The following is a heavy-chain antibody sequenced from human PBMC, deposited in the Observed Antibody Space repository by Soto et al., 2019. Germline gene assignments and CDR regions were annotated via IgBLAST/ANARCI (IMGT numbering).Heavy chain of an antibody. CDR1: GGSFSGYY. CDR2: INHSGST. V-gene: IGHV4-34*01. CDR3: AGGGITMVRGISSSGSYYAPVDY. D-gene: IGHD3-10*01. J-gene: IGHJ4*02. Sequence: PSETLSLTCAVYGGSFSGYYWSWIRQPPGKGLEWIGEINHSGSTNYNPSLKSRVTISVDTSKNQFSLKLSSVTAADTAVYYCAGGGITMVRGISSSGSYYAPVDYWGQGTLVTVSS.